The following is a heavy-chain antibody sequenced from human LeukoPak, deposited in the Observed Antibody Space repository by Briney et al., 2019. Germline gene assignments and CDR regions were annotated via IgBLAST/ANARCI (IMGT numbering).Heavy chain of an antibody. V-gene: IGHV1-46*01. CDR3: TRAQSYCTSTSCSADY. D-gene: IGHD2-2*01. Sequence: ASVKVSCTAFGYTFATYYIHWVRQAPGQGLEWMGIINPSVGTTKSPDKFQGRVTMTRDTSTSTVYMELSGLGSDDTATYYCTRAQSYCTSTSCSADYWGQGTLVTVSS. CDR1: GYTFATYY. J-gene: IGHJ4*02. CDR2: INPSVGTT.